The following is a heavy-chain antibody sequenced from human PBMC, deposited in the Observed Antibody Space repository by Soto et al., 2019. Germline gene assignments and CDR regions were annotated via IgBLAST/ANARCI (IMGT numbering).Heavy chain of an antibody. CDR2: ISTYNGNT. Sequence: ASVKVSCKASGYTFTSYGISWVRQAPGQGLEWMGWISTYNGNTKYAQKLQGRVTMTTDTSTSTAYMELRSLRSDDTAVFYCARAPAPLYSSSWYYFDYWGQGTLVTVS. J-gene: IGHJ4*02. CDR3: ARAPAPLYSSSWYYFDY. D-gene: IGHD6-13*01. V-gene: IGHV1-18*01. CDR1: GYTFTSYG.